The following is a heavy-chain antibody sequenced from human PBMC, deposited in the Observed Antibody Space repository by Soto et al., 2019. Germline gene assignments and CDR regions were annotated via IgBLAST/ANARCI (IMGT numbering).Heavy chain of an antibody. CDR2: IYHSGST. CDR1: GGSISSGGYS. V-gene: IGHV4-30-2*01. Sequence: QLQLQESGSGLVKPSQTLSLTCAVSGGSISSGGYSWSWIRQPPGKGLEWIGYIYHSGSTYYNPSLKSRVTISVDRSKNQFTLKLSSVTAADTAVYYCARAGPRYCSGGSCSSVSRWFDPWGQGTLVTVSS. CDR3: ARAGPRYCSGGSCSSVSRWFDP. J-gene: IGHJ5*02. D-gene: IGHD2-15*01.